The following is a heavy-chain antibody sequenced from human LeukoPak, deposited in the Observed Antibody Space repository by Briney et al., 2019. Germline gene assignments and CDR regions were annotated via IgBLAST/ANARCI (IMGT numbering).Heavy chain of an antibody. V-gene: IGHV1-18*01. CDR2: ISGYTGNT. CDR1: RYTFTSSG. D-gene: IGHD4-23*01. CDR3: ARSEGGNLWNYFDY. J-gene: IGHJ4*02. Sequence: ASVKVSCKASRYTFTSSGISWVRQAPGQGLEWMGWISGYTGNTNYAQKLQARVTMTTDTSTSTGYMELRSPRSDDTAVYYCARSEGGNLWNYFDYWGQGTLVTVSS.